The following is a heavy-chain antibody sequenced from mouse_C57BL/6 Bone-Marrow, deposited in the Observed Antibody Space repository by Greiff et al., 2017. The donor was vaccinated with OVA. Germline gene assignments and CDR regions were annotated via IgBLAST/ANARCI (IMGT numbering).Heavy chain of an antibody. CDR2: IDPNSGGT. J-gene: IGHJ2*01. Sequence: VQLQQPGAELVKPGASVKLSCKASGYTFNSYWMHWVKQRPGRGLEWLGRIDPNSGGTKYNEKFKSKATLTVDKPSSTAYMQLSSLTSEDSAVYYCAREVYYFDYWGQGTTLTVSS. V-gene: IGHV1-72*01. CDR3: AREVYYFDY. CDR1: GYTFNSYW.